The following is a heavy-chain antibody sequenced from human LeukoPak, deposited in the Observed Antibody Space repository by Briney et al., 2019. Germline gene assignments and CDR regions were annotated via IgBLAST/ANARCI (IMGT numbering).Heavy chain of an antibody. CDR1: GYTFTGYY. Sequence: ASVKVSCKASGYTFTGYYMHWVRQAPGQGLEWMGWINPNSGGTNYAQTFQGRVTMTRDTSISTAYMELSRLRSDDTAVYYCARLRSIAVAGKVSSYYYGMDVWGQGTTVTVSS. CDR3: ARLRSIAVAGKVSSYYYGMDV. V-gene: IGHV1-2*02. CDR2: INPNSGGT. D-gene: IGHD6-19*01. J-gene: IGHJ6*02.